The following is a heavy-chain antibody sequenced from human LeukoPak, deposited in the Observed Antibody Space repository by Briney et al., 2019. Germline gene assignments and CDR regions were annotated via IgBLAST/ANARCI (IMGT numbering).Heavy chain of an antibody. CDR3: AKGTGDTAYYFDF. V-gene: IGHV3-23*01. CDR2: IRVSGST. D-gene: IGHD7-27*01. J-gene: IGHJ4*02. Sequence: GGSLRLSCAASGFTFRKYWLHWVRQAPGKGLVWVSCIRVSGSTYYPDSVTGRFTISRDNSENTLYLQMSGLRAEDTAIYYCAKGTGDTAYYFDFWGQGVLVTVSS. CDR1: GFTFRKYW.